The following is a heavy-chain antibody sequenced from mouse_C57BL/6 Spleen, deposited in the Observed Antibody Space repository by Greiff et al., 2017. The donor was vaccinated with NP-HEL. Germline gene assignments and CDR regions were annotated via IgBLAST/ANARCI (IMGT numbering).Heavy chain of an antibody. CDR2: ISSGGSYT. Sequence: EVQGVESGGDLVKPGGSLKLSCAASGFTFSSYGMSWVRQTPDKRLEWVATISSGGSYTYYPDSVKGRFTISRDNAKNTLYLQMSSLKSEDTAMYYCARRVYGSSLYAMDYWGQGTSVTVSS. CDR1: GFTFSSYG. J-gene: IGHJ4*01. D-gene: IGHD1-1*01. V-gene: IGHV5-6*01. CDR3: ARRVYGSSLYAMDY.